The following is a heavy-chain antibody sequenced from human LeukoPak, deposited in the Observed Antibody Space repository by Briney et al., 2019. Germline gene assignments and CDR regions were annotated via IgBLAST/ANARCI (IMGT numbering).Heavy chain of an antibody. CDR1: GYTFTGYY. CDR3: ASTGYCTNGVCYNFWFDP. CDR2: INPNSGGT. V-gene: IGHV1-2*02. Sequence: GASVKVSCKASGYTFTGYYMHWVRQAPGQGLEWMGWINPNSGGTNYAQKFQGRVTMTRDTSISTAYMELSRLRSDDTAVYYCASTGYCTNGVCYNFWFDPWGQGTLVTVSS. D-gene: IGHD2-8*01. J-gene: IGHJ5*02.